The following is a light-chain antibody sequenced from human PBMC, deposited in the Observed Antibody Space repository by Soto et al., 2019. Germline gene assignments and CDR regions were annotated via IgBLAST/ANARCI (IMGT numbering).Light chain of an antibody. CDR1: QSVSSF. V-gene: IGKV3-11*01. CDR2: FAS. Sequence: EIVLPQSPATLSLSPGERATLSCRASQSVSSFLAWYQQRPGQAPRLLIYFASNRAAGVPPRFSGSGSGTDFTLTISRLEPEDFAVYYCHQYANSPRTFGQGTKV. J-gene: IGKJ1*01. CDR3: HQYANSPRT.